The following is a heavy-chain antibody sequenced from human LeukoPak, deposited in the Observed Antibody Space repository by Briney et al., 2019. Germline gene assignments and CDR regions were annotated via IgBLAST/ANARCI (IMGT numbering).Heavy chain of an antibody. CDR1: GGSFSGYY. CDR2: INHSGST. J-gene: IGHJ4*02. V-gene: IGHV4-34*01. Sequence: SETLSLTCAVYGGSFSGYYWSWIRQPPGKGLEWIGEINHSGSTNYNPSLKSRVTILVDTSKNQFSLKLSSVTAADTAVYYCARGLRYRSSTSCYTVYFDYWGQGTLVTVSS. CDR3: ARGLRYRSSTSCYTVYFDY. D-gene: IGHD2-2*02.